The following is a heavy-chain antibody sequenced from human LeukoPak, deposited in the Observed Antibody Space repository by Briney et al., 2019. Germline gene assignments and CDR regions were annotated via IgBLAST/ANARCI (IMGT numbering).Heavy chain of an antibody. CDR3: ARDESSSWSAGLLDY. J-gene: IGHJ4*02. V-gene: IGHV3-33*01. Sequence: GRSLRLSCAASRFTFSSYGMHWVRQAPGKGLEWVAVIWYDGSNKYYADSVKGRFTISRDNSKNTLYLQMNSLRAEDTAVYYCARDESSSWSAGLLDYWGQGTLVTVSS. CDR1: RFTFSSYG. D-gene: IGHD6-13*01. CDR2: IWYDGSNK.